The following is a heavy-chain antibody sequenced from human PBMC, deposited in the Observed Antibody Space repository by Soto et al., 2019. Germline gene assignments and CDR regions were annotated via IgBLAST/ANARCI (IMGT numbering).Heavy chain of an antibody. V-gene: IGHV3-48*01. J-gene: IGHJ6*03. CDR3: ARAGGGDYDYIWGSYRYSDYYYYYMDV. CDR1: GFTFSSYS. D-gene: IGHD3-16*02. Sequence: EVQLVESGGGLVQPGGSQRLSCAASGFTFSSYSMNWVRQAPGKGLEWVSYISSSSSTIYYADSVKGRFTISRDNAKNSLYLPMNSLRAEDTAVYYCARAGGGDYDYIWGSYRYSDYYYYYMDVWGKGTTVTVSS. CDR2: ISSSSSTI.